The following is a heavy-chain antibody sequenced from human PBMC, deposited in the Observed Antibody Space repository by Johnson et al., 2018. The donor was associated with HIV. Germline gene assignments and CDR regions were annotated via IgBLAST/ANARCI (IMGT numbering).Heavy chain of an antibody. CDR3: AREQELIGERAFDI. V-gene: IGHV3-30*04. CDR1: GFTFSSYA. D-gene: IGHD6-13*01. CDR2: ISHDGSDK. J-gene: IGHJ3*02. Sequence: QVQLVESGGGVVQPGGSLRLSCAASGFTFSSYAMHWVRQAPGKGLEWVAVISHDGSDKSYADSVKGRFTISRDSSENTLFLQMNSLRAEDMAVYYCAREQELIGERAFDIWGQGTMVTVSS.